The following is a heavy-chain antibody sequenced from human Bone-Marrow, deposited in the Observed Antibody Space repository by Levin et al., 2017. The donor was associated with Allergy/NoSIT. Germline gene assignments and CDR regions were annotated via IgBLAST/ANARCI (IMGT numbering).Heavy chain of an antibody. CDR1: GFTFSSYW. D-gene: IGHD1-26*01. J-gene: IGHJ4*02. CDR3: ARDPSGNYHAQYYFDY. Sequence: GGSLRLSCAASGFTFSSYWMNWVRQAPGKGLEWVANIKQDGSEKYYMDSVKGRFTISRDNAKKSLYLQMNSLRAEDTAVYYCARDPSGNYHAQYYFDYGGQGPLVTVSS. V-gene: IGHV3-7*01. CDR2: IKQDGSEK.